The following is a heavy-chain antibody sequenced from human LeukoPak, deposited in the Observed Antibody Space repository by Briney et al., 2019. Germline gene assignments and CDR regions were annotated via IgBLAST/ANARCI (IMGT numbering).Heavy chain of an antibody. Sequence: GGSLRLSCGASGFTFCDHYMVWVRQAPGKGLVWVGRRRNKANSYTTDYAASVKGRFTISRDDSKNSLSLQMNSMKSEDTAVYYCAKLSPYGSSWHSWGQGTMVTVSS. CDR3: AKLSPYGSSWHS. V-gene: IGHV3-72*01. CDR1: GFTFCDHY. J-gene: IGHJ3*01. CDR2: RRNKANSYTT. D-gene: IGHD6-13*01.